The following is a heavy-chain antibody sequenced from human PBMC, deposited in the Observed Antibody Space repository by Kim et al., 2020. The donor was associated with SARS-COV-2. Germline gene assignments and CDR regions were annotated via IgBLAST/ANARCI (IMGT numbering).Heavy chain of an antibody. J-gene: IGHJ5*02. Sequence: SETPSLTCTVSGGSISSYYWSWIRQPPGKGLEWIGYIYYSGSTNYNPSLKSRVTISVDTSKNQFSLKLSSVTAADTAVYYCARARGSYPRVNWFDPWGQGTLVTVSS. CDR1: GGSISSYY. V-gene: IGHV4-59*01. CDR2: IYYSGST. CDR3: ARARGSYPRVNWFDP. D-gene: IGHD1-26*01.